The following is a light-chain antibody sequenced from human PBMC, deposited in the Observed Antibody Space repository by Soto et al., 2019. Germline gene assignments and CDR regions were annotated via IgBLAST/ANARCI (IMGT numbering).Light chain of an antibody. CDR2: DAF. Sequence: EIVLTQSPATLSLSPGERGTLSCRASQSVSGDLAWYQQRPGQAPRLLIYDAFHRATGIPARFSGSGSGTDFTLTISSLEPEDFAVYYCQQRRNWPLTFGQGTKVESK. V-gene: IGKV3-11*01. CDR1: QSVSGD. J-gene: IGKJ1*01. CDR3: QQRRNWPLT.